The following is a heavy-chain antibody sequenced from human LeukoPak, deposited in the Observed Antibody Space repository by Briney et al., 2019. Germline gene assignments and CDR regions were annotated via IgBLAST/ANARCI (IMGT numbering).Heavy chain of an antibody. Sequence: ASVKVSCKASSYTFTSYGLSWVRQAPGQGLEWMGWINTYNGNTSYAQKLQARVTMTTDTSTSTAYMELRSLRSDDTAVYYCARRRPSLAAARDYYYYGMDVWGKGTTVTVSS. J-gene: IGHJ6*04. CDR2: INTYNGNT. CDR1: SYTFTSYG. V-gene: IGHV1-18*04. D-gene: IGHD6-13*01. CDR3: ARRRPSLAAARDYYYYGMDV.